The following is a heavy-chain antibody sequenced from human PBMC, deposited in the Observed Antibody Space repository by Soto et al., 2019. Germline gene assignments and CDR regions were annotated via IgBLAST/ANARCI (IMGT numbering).Heavy chain of an antibody. D-gene: IGHD6-13*01. CDR2: IYPGDHET. V-gene: IGHV5-51*01. Sequence: GESLKISCQSSGYTFSNFWIGWVRQLPGKGLEWMGIIYPGDHETRYSPSFHGKVTISADRSINIAYLQWNSLEASDTAFYFCARSPRSSPYFDYWGQGALVTVSS. J-gene: IGHJ4*02. CDR3: ARSPRSSPYFDY. CDR1: GYTFSNFW.